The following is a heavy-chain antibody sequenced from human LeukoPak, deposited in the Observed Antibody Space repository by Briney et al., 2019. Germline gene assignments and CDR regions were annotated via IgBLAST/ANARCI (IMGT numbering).Heavy chain of an antibody. Sequence: SETLSLTCTVSGGSISSYYWSWIRQPPGKGLEWIGYIYYSGSTNYKPSLKSRVTISVDTSKNQFSLNLSSVTAADTAVYYCARDPEVDTGTGPRFDYWGQGTLVTVSS. CDR1: GGSISSYY. CDR3: ARDPEVDTGTGPRFDY. J-gene: IGHJ4*02. CDR2: IYYSGST. D-gene: IGHD5-18*01. V-gene: IGHV4-59*12.